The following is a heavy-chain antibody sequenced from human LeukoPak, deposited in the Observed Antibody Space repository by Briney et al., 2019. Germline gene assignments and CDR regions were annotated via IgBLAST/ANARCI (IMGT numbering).Heavy chain of an antibody. Sequence: GGSLRLSCAASGFTFSSYAMHWVRQAPGKGLEWVAVISYDGSNKYYADSVKGRFTISRDNSKNTLYLQMNSLRAEDTAVYYCARDGFRPPVEWLASYWGQGTLVTVSS. CDR2: ISYDGSNK. D-gene: IGHD6-19*01. J-gene: IGHJ4*02. CDR1: GFTFSSYA. V-gene: IGHV3-30-3*01. CDR3: ARDGFRPPVEWLASY.